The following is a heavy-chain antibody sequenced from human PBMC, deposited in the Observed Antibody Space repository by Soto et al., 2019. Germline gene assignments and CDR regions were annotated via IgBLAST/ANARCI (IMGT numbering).Heavy chain of an antibody. V-gene: IGHV4-39*01. CDR1: GGSISSSSYY. CDR2: IYYSGST. D-gene: IGHD2-15*01. J-gene: IGHJ4*02. Sequence: QLQLQESGPGLVKPSETLSLTCTVSGGSISSSSYYWGWIRQPPGKGLEWIGSIYYSGSTYYNPSLTSRVTISVDTSKNQFSLKLSSVTAADTAVYYCARLWDIVVVVAAIRGPWGQGTLVTVSS. CDR3: ARLWDIVVVVAAIRGP.